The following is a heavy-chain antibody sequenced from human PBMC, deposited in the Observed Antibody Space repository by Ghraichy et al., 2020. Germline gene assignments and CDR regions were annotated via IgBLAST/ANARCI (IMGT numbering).Heavy chain of an antibody. CDR3: ARDGRPSSWLDFDY. V-gene: IGHV3-7*01. J-gene: IGHJ4*02. D-gene: IGHD6-13*01. Sequence: GVLNISCAASGFTFSSYWMSWVRQAPGKGLEWVANIKQDGSEKYYVDSVRGRFTISRDNAKNSLYLQMNSLRADDTAVYYCARDGRPSSWLDFDYWGQGTLVTVSS. CDR1: GFTFSSYW. CDR2: IKQDGSEK.